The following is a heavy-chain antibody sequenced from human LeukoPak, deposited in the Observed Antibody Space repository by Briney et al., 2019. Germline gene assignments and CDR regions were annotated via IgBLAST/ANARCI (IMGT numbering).Heavy chain of an antibody. CDR3: ARDGIAVAGTRDYFDY. Sequence: GGSLRLSCAASGFTVSSNYMSWVRQAPGKGLEWVSVIYSGGSTYYADSVKGRFTISRDNSKNTLYLQVNSLRAEDTAVYYCARDGIAVAGTRDYFDYWGQGTLATVSS. CDR2: IYSGGST. J-gene: IGHJ4*02. D-gene: IGHD6-19*01. CDR1: GFTVSSNY. V-gene: IGHV3-66*02.